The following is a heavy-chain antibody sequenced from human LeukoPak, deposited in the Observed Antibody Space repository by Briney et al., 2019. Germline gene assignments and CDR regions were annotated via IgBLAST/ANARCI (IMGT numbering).Heavy chain of an antibody. V-gene: IGHV4-39*07. D-gene: IGHD6-6*01. CDR2: IYHTGTT. CDR1: GDSISDTTYY. Sequence: KPSGTLSLTCTVSGDSISDTTYYWAWIRQPPGKGLEWIGSIYHTGTTYYNPSLKSRVTISLDTPKNQFSLTLPSVTAADTAMYYCSRQGSTYWGPGTMVTVSS. CDR3: SRQGSTY. J-gene: IGHJ3*01.